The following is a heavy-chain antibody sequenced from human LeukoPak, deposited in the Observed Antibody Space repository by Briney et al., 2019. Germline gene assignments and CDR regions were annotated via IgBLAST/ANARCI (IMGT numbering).Heavy chain of an antibody. Sequence: GGSLRLSCAASGFTFSSYAMHWVRQAPGKGLEWVAVISYDGSNKYYADSVKGRFTISRDNSKNTLYLQVSSLTTEDTAVYFCARDPTREVAVAAAFDYWGQGTLVTVSS. V-gene: IGHV3-30-3*01. CDR1: GFTFSSYA. CDR3: ARDPTREVAVAAAFDY. CDR2: ISYDGSNK. J-gene: IGHJ4*02. D-gene: IGHD6-19*01.